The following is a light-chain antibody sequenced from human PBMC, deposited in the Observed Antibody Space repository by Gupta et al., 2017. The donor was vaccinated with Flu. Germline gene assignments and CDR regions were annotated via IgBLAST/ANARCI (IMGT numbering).Light chain of an antibody. J-gene: IGKJ2*02. V-gene: IGKV2-30*01. CDR2: EVS. CDR1: QSLVYKNGITY. CDR3: MRGKLPWT. Sequence: DVVMTHPPLSLPVTLGQPASISCRSSQSLVYKNGITYLNWLQQRPVQSPRRLIYEVSKRDSGGPDRFSGSGSVSDFTLKSSRGEAEDVGVYYCMRGKLPWTFGQGTRLEI.